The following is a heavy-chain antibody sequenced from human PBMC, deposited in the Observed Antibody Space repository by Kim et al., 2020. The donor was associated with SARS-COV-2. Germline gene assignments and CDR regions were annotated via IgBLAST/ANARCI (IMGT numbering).Heavy chain of an antibody. J-gene: IGHJ4*02. CDR2: IRSKADGGTT. CDR1: GFIFTDAW. D-gene: IGHD7-27*01. Sequence: GGSLRLSCAASGFIFTDAWMSWVRQAPGKGLEWIGRIRSKADGGTTDYAAPVKGRFTISRDDSKNMLYLQMNSLETDDRAVYYCTTEYWGSFNYWGRGALVTVSS. V-gene: IGHV3-15*01. CDR3: TTEYWGSFNY.